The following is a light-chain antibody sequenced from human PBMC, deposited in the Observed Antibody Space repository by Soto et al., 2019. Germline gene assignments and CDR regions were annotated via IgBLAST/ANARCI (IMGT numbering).Light chain of an antibody. V-gene: IGKV1-12*01. J-gene: IGKJ4*01. CDR2: AAS. CDR3: QQGDSFPFT. Sequence: DLQMTQSPSSVSASLADTATIXXRASQDISSWVAWYQQKPGQAPXLLISAASSLQSGVPTRFSGSGSWTDFTLIISGLQPEDFATYFCQQGDSFPFTFGGGTKVDI. CDR1: QDISSW.